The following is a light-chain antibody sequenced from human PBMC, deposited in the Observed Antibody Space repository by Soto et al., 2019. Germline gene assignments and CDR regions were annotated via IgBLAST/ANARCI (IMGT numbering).Light chain of an antibody. CDR3: QQYGRSSLT. CDR2: GAS. CDR1: QSVSSTY. J-gene: IGKJ3*01. Sequence: EIVLTQSPGTLSLSPGERATLCCRASQSVSSTYLAWYQQKPGQAPRLLIYGASSRAPGIPDRFSGSGSGTDFTLTISRLDPEDFAVYYCQQYGRSSLTFGPGTKVDI. V-gene: IGKV3-20*01.